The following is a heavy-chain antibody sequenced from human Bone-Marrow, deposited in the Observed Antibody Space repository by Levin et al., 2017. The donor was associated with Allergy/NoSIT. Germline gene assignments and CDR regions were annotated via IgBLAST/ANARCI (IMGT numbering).Heavy chain of an antibody. D-gene: IGHD1-7*01. CDR1: GFTFSSYA. V-gene: IGHV3-30*18. Sequence: PGESLKISCAASGFTFSSYAMHWVRQAPGKGLEWVAVISNDGNNKYYGDSVKDRFTISRDNSKNTLYLEINSLRADDTGVYYCAKIENWSYAHLDSWGQGALVTVSS. CDR3: AKIENWSYAHLDS. CDR2: ISNDGNNK. J-gene: IGHJ4*02.